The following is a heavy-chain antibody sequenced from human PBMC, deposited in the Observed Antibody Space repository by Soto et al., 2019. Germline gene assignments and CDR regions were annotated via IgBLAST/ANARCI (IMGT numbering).Heavy chain of an antibody. J-gene: IGHJ4*02. V-gene: IGHV3-7*01. CDR1: GFTFNSAW. Sequence: EVQLVESGGGLVQPGGSLRLSCSVSGFTFNSAWMSWVRQAPGKGLEWVVNINQDGNEKFYVDSVMGRFTISRDNAKNSLFLQMNSLRVEDTDVYYCASTPVAARYFDYWGRGTLVTVSS. D-gene: IGHD6-6*01. CDR2: INQDGNEK. CDR3: ASTPVAARYFDY.